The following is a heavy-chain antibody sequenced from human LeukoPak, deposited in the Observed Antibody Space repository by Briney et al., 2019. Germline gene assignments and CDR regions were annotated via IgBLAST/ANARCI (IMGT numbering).Heavy chain of an antibody. D-gene: IGHD7-27*01. CDR2: IYSSGTT. Sequence: SETLSLTCTVSGGSISGYYWSWIRQPPGKGLEWIGYIYSSGTTNYNPSLKSQITISLDTSKNQFSLKLSSVTAADTAVYYCARVSPANWGSVYFDYWGQGTLVTVSS. V-gene: IGHV4-59*01. CDR3: ARVSPANWGSVYFDY. CDR1: GGSISGYY. J-gene: IGHJ4*02.